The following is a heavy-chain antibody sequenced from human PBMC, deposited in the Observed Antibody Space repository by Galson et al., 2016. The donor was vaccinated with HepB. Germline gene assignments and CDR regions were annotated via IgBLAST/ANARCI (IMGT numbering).Heavy chain of an antibody. Sequence: SLRLSCAASGFTFGHYAMHWVRQAPGKGLEWVSGISWNSDSIGYADSVKGRFTISSDNAKNSLYLQMNSLRAEDTALYYCAKSDCSSTSCFPDYWGQGTLVTVSS. CDR2: ISWNSDSI. CDR1: GFTFGHYA. CDR3: AKSDCSSTSCFPDY. J-gene: IGHJ4*02. V-gene: IGHV3-9*01. D-gene: IGHD2-2*01.